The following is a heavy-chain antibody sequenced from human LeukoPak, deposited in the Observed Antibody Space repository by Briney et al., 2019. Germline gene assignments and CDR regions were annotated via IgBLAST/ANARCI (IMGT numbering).Heavy chain of an antibody. CDR1: GFTFSSYW. CDR2: IKQDGSEK. J-gene: IGHJ6*03. Sequence: GGSLRLSCAASGFTFSSYWMSWVRQAPGKGLEWVANIKQDGSEKYYVDSVKGRFTISRDNAKNSLYLQMNSLRAEDTAVYFCAREATSILWWCMGVWGKGTTVTVSS. V-gene: IGHV3-7*01. D-gene: IGHD2-21*01. CDR3: AREATSILWWCMGV.